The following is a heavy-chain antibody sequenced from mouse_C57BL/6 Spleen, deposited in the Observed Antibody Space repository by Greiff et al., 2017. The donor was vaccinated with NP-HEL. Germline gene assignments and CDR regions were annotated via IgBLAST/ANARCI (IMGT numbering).Heavy chain of an antibody. CDR2: INPYNGGT. V-gene: IGHV1-19*01. D-gene: IGHD1-1*01. CDR3: AREEVLRYLFDY. J-gene: IGHJ2*01. Sequence: EVQLQQSGPVLVKPGASVKMSCKASGYTFTDYYMNWVKQSHGKSLEWIGVINPYNGGTSYNQKFKGKATLTVDKSSSKAYMELNSLTSEDSAVYYCAREEVLRYLFDYWGQGTTLTVSS. CDR1: GYTFTDYY.